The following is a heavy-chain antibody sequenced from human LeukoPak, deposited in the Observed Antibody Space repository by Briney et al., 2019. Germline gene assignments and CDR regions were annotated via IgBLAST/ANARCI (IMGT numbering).Heavy chain of an antibody. CDR2: ISSNGGST. J-gene: IGHJ4*02. CDR1: RFTFSSYA. V-gene: IGHV3-64D*06. CDR3: VKGPFATTGTTHFDY. D-gene: IGHD1-1*01. Sequence: GGSLRLSCSASRFTFSSYAMHWVRQAPGKGLEYVSAISSNGGSTYYADSVKGRFTISRDNSKNTLYLQMSSLRAEDTAVYYCVKGPFATTGTTHFDYWGQGTLVTVSS.